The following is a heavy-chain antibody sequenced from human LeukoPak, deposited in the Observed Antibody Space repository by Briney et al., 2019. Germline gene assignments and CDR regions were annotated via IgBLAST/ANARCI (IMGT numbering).Heavy chain of an antibody. CDR1: GYTFSSYS. D-gene: IGHD2-15*01. J-gene: IGHJ4*02. CDR3: ASDLSLGCGGGSCGGYFDH. Sequence: GGSVRLSCAASGYTFSSYSMNWVRQAPGKGLEWVSSISTNSSYIYYADSVKGRLTIPRDNPKNTLYRQMNSLRSEDTAVYYCASDLSLGCGGGSCGGYFDHGRQGTLLPVST. CDR2: ISTNSSYI. V-gene: IGHV3-21*01.